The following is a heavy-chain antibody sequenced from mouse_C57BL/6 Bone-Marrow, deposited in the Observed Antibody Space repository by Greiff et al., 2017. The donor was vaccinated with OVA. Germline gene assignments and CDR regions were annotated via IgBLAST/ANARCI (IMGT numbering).Heavy chain of an antibody. Sequence: QVQLQQPGAELVKPGASVKLSCKASGYTFTSYWMHWVKQRPGQGLEWIGMIHPNSGSTNYNEKFKSKATLTVDKSSSTAYMQLSSLTSEDSAVCYCARTGIYYYGSSDYWGQGTTLTVSS. V-gene: IGHV1-64*01. CDR2: IHPNSGST. D-gene: IGHD1-1*01. CDR1: GYTFTSYW. J-gene: IGHJ2*01. CDR3: ARTGIYYYGSSDY.